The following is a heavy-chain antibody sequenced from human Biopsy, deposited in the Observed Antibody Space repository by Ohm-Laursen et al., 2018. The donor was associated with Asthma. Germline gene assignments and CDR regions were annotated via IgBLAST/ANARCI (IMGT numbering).Heavy chain of an antibody. V-gene: IGHV3-30*03. CDR3: TRDRFYNSVTSESFYYGVDV. CDR1: GFLFPIYG. D-gene: IGHD2-21*02. Sequence: SLRLSCSASGFLFPIYGMHWVRQGPGKGPEWVTLISYDGRETGYVDSVKGRFTISRDNFRNTVHLQMSSLRPEDSAVYYCTRDRFYNSVTSESFYYGVDVWGQGTTVTVSS. J-gene: IGHJ6*02. CDR2: ISYDGRET.